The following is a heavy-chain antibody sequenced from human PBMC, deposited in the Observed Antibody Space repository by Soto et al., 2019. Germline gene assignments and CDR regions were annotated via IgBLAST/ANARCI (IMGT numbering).Heavy chain of an antibody. J-gene: IGHJ4*02. Sequence: GGSLRLSCAASGFTFSSYAMHWVRQAPGKGLEWVAVISYDGSNKYYADSVKGRFTISRDNSKNTLYLQMNSLRAEDTAVYYCARDRVGSYQRGYYFDYWGQGTLVTVSS. D-gene: IGHD1-26*01. CDR1: GFTFSSYA. CDR2: ISYDGSNK. CDR3: ARDRVGSYQRGYYFDY. V-gene: IGHV3-30-3*01.